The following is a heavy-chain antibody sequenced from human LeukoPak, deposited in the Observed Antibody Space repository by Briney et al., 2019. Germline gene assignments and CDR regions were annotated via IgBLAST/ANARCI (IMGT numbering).Heavy chain of an antibody. V-gene: IGHV4-34*01. Sequence: SETLSLTCAVYGGFFSGYYWSWIRQPPGKGLEWIGEINHSGSTNYNPSLKSRVTISVDTSKNQFSLKLSSVTAADTAVYYCARLRMSSGWYFRSVPVYYFDYWGQGTLVTVS. CDR3: ARLRMSSGWYFRSVPVYYFDY. J-gene: IGHJ4*02. CDR1: GGFFSGYY. D-gene: IGHD6-19*01. CDR2: INHSGST.